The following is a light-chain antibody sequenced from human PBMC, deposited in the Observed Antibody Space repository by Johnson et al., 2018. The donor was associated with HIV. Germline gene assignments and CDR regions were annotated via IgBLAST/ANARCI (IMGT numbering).Light chain of an antibody. CDR3: GAWESSLNTYV. V-gene: IGLV1-51*02. CDR1: NSNIGNSY. J-gene: IGLJ1*01. CDR2: ENN. Sequence: QSILTQPPSVSAAPGQKVTISCSGSNSNIGNSYVSWYQQLPRTAPKLLIYENNKRPSGIPDRFSGSKSGTSASLGITGLQTGDEADYYCGAWESSLNTYVFGTGTKVTVL.